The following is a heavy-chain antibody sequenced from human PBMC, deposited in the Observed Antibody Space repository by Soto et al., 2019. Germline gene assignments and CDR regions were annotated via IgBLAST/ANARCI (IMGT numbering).Heavy chain of an antibody. Sequence: QVQLQESGPGLVKPSETLSLTCTVSGGSISSYYWSWIRQPPGKGLEWIGYIYYSGSTNYNPSLKIRVTISVDTSKNQFSLKLRSVTAADTAVYYCASMARYSSSLDYWGQGTLVTVSS. J-gene: IGHJ4*02. CDR2: IYYSGST. CDR1: GGSISSYY. CDR3: ASMARYSSSLDY. D-gene: IGHD6-13*01. V-gene: IGHV4-59*01.